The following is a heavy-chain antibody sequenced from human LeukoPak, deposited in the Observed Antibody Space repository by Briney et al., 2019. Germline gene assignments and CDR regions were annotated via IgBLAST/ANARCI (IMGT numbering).Heavy chain of an antibody. CDR3: ARGHSPVTTKVSYFQH. J-gene: IGHJ1*01. Sequence: SETLSLTCTVSGGSISSYYWSWIRQPPGKGLECIGYIYYSGSTNYNPSLKSRVTILVDTSKNQFSLKLSSVTAADTAVYYCARGHSPVTTKVSYFQHWGQGTLVTVSS. CDR1: GGSISSYY. CDR2: IYYSGST. V-gene: IGHV4-59*12. D-gene: IGHD4-17*01.